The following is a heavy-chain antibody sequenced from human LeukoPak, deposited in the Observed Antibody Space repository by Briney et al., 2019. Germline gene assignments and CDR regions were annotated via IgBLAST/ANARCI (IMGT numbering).Heavy chain of an antibody. J-gene: IGHJ4*02. CDR1: GFTFSSYA. CDR3: ASSPDSSGYRGYFDY. D-gene: IGHD3-22*01. Sequence: GGSLRLSCAASGFTFSSYAMHWVRQAPGKGLEWVAVISYDGSNKYYADSVKGRFTISRDNSKNTLYLQTSNLRTEDTAVYYCASSPDSSGYRGYFDYWGQGSPVTVSS. V-gene: IGHV3-30-3*01. CDR2: ISYDGSNK.